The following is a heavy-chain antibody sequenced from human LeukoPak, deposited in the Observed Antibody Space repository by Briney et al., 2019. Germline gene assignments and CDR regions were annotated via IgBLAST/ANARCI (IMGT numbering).Heavy chain of an antibody. V-gene: IGHV3-64*04. CDR3: AKASLYSSSWHDY. Sequence: GGSLRLSCSASGFTFSSYAMHWVRQAPGKGLEYVSAISSNGGSTYYADSVKGRFTISRDNSKNTLYLQMNSLRAEDTAVYYCAKASLYSSSWHDYWGQGTLVTVSS. D-gene: IGHD6-13*01. CDR2: ISSNGGST. J-gene: IGHJ4*02. CDR1: GFTFSSYA.